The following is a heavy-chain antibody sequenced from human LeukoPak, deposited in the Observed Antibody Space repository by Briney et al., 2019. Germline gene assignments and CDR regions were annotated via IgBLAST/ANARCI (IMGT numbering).Heavy chain of an antibody. CDR1: GFAFNMFA. Sequence: HPGGSLRLSCAGTGFAFNMFAIDWVRQAPGKGLEWVSGLSRGGSTTNYADSVKGRFTISRDKSQNSVSLQLNSLRPEDTAVYYCARQQRIRHCSEGVCTEGYYFDYWGQGTLVTVSS. V-gene: IGHV3-23*01. CDR3: ARQQRIRHCSEGVCTEGYYFDY. CDR2: LSRGGSTT. J-gene: IGHJ4*02. D-gene: IGHD2-15*01.